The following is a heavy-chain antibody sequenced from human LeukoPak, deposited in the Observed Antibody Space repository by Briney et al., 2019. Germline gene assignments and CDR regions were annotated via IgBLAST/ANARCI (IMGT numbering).Heavy chain of an antibody. CDR2: ISFDGNKK. Sequence: GGSLRLSCEASGFTFSSYAMYWVRQAPGKGLEWVAVISFDGNKKVYADSVKGRFTISRDDPKNTVYLQMNNQRVEDTAVYYCAREGEIVNTGYFEYWGQGTLVTVSS. V-gene: IGHV3-30-3*01. D-gene: IGHD1-1*01. CDR1: GFTFSSYA. J-gene: IGHJ4*02. CDR3: AREGEIVNTGYFEY.